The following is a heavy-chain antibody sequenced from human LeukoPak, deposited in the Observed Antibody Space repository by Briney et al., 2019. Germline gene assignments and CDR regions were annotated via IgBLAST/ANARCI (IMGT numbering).Heavy chain of an antibody. Sequence: GGSLRLSCAASGFTVSSNYLSWVRQAPGKGLEWVSVIYSGGNTYYADSVKGRFTISRDNSKNTLYLQLNSLRAEDTAVYYCAKDRMVRGGNDAFDIWGQGTMVTVSS. V-gene: IGHV3-53*01. J-gene: IGHJ3*02. CDR3: AKDRMVRGGNDAFDI. D-gene: IGHD3-10*01. CDR1: GFTVSSNY. CDR2: IYSGGNT.